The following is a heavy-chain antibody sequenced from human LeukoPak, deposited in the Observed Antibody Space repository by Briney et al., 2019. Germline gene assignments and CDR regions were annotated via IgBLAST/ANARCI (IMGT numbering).Heavy chain of an antibody. Sequence: ASVKVSCKASGYTFSGYYIFWVRRAPGQGLEWMGWINPNSGGTNYAQEFQGRVTLTRDTSITTAYMELSTLRSDDTAVYYCALIGDHAWFDPWGQGTLVTVSS. CDR2: INPNSGGT. CDR3: ALIGDHAWFDP. CDR1: GYTFSGYY. J-gene: IGHJ5*02. V-gene: IGHV1-2*02. D-gene: IGHD3-10*01.